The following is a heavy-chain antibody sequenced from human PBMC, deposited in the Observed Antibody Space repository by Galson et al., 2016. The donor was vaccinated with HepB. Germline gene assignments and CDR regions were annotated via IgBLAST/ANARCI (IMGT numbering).Heavy chain of an antibody. CDR3: ARAPLEMATIQRGYFDY. CDR2: ISFDGSNK. Sequence: SLRLSCAASEFTFSSYAMHWVRQAPGKGLEWVAVISFDGSNKYYADSVKGRFTISRDNSKNTLYLQMNSLRAEDTAVCYCARAPLEMATIQRGYFDYWGQGTLVTVSS. J-gene: IGHJ4*02. D-gene: IGHD5-24*01. V-gene: IGHV3-30-3*01. CDR1: EFTFSSYA.